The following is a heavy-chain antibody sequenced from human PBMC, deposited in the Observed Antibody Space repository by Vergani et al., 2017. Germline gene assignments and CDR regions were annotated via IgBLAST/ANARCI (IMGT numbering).Heavy chain of an antibody. J-gene: IGHJ5*02. D-gene: IGHD6-19*01. CDR1: GYTFTSYS. Sequence: QVQLVQSGAEVKKPGASVKVSCKASGYTFTSYSMHWVRQAPGQGLEWMGIINPSGGSTSYAQKFQGRVTMTRDTSTSTVYMELSSLRSEDTAVYYCARDRVAVAGRYWFDPWGQGTLVTVSS. CDR2: INPSGGST. CDR3: ARDRVAVAGRYWFDP. V-gene: IGHV1-46*01.